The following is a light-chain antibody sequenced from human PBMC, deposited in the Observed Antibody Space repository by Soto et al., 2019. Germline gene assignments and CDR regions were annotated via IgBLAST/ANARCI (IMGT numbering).Light chain of an antibody. CDR3: QQRSAWPWT. J-gene: IGKJ1*01. CDR2: FAS. CDR1: HSVGSL. Sequence: EIVLTQSPATLSLSPGDRATLSCGASHSVGSLLAWYQQKPGQAPRLLIYFASNRATGIPPRFSGSGSGTDFTLTIDSLEPEDFALFYCQQRSAWPWTFGQGTRVEIE. V-gene: IGKV3-11*01.